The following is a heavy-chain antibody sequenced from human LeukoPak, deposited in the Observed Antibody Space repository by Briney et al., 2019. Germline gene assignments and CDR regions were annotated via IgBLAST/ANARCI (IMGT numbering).Heavy chain of an antibody. D-gene: IGHD1-1*01. J-gene: IGHJ4*02. CDR3: ARYTTTGTCDY. V-gene: IGHV1-2*02. CDR1: VYTFTDYY. Sequence: ASVSVSYTASVYTFTDYYMQWVGQAPGQGGEWLVWINPNIGATNYAQKFQVRVTMTRDTSISTAYMELSRLRSDDTAVYYCARYTTTGTCDYWGQGTLVTVSS. CDR2: INPNIGAT.